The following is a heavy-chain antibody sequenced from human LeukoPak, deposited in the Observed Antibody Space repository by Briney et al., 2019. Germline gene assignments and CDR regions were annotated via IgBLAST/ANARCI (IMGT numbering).Heavy chain of an antibody. D-gene: IGHD2-21*02. CDR3: ARDGRDYRDYYYYYGMDV. CDR1: GGSISSYY. CDR2: IYTSGST. Sequence: SETLSLTCTVSGGSISSYYWSGIRQPAGKGLEWIGRIYTSGSTNYNPSLRSRVTMPVDTSKNQFSLKLSSVTAADTAVYYCARDGRDYRDYYYYYGMDVWGQGTTVTVSS. J-gene: IGHJ6*02. V-gene: IGHV4-4*07.